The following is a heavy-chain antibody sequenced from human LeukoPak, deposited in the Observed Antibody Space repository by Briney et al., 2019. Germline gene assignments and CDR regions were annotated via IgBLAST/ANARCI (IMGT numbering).Heavy chain of an antibody. V-gene: IGHV4-59*08. J-gene: IGHJ4*02. Sequence: PSETLSLTCTVSGGSISSYYWSRIRQPPGKGLEWIGYIYYSGSTNYNPSLKSRVTISVDTSKNQFSLKLSSVTAADTAVYYCASSCDSSGRPVDYWGQGTLVTVSS. D-gene: IGHD3-22*01. CDR2: IYYSGST. CDR3: ASSCDSSGRPVDY. CDR1: GGSISSYY.